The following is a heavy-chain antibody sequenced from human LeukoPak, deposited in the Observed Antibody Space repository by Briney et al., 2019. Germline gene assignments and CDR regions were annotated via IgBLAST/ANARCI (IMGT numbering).Heavy chain of an antibody. CDR3: ARASSIAY. Sequence: GGSLRLYCAAYGFTFSRYAMGWVGQAPGKGLEGGSVIYSGGSKYEPDSVEGRFNIWRDKSKKTLYLQMNSLRAEDTAVYYCARASSIAYWGQGTLVTVSS. CDR1: GFTFSRYA. J-gene: IGHJ4*02. CDR2: IYSGGSK. D-gene: IGHD1-26*01. V-gene: IGHV3-66*01.